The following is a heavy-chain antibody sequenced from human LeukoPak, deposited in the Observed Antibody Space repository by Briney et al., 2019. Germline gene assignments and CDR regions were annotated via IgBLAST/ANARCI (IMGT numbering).Heavy chain of an antibody. J-gene: IGHJ4*02. Sequence: SETLSLTCAVYGGSFSGYYLSWIRQPPGKGLEWIGEINHSGSTNYNPSLKSRVTISVDTSKNQFSLKLSSVTAADTAVYYCARGYCSSTSCYAGGLSGFDYWGQGTLVTVSS. CDR3: ARGYCSSTSCYAGGLSGFDY. V-gene: IGHV4-34*01. D-gene: IGHD2-2*01. CDR2: INHSGST. CDR1: GGSFSGYY.